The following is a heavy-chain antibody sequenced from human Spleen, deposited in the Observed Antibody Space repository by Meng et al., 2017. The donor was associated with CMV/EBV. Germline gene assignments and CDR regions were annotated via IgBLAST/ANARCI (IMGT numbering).Heavy chain of an antibody. CDR3: ARDRVIYYYDSGGSTSDS. D-gene: IGHD3-22*01. CDR1: GFIFSGHY. V-gene: IGHV1-46*01. Sequence: ASVKVSCKASGFIFSGHYMHWVRQAPGQGLEWMGIIHPTGGSTTYAQKFQGRLTMTRDRSTSTVYMELSSLRSEDTAVYYCARDRVIYYYDSGGSTSDSWGQGTLVTVSS. J-gene: IGHJ4*02. CDR2: IHPTGGST.